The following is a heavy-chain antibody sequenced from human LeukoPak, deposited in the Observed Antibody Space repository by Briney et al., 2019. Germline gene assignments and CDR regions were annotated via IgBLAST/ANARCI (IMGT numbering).Heavy chain of an antibody. V-gene: IGHV4-39*01. J-gene: IGHJ4*02. CDR1: GGSISSSSYY. D-gene: IGHD2-2*01. CDR3: ASTPSLRDIVVVPAAIFY. CDR2: IYYSGST. Sequence: SETLSLTCTVSGGSISSSSYYWGWIRQPPGKGLEWIGSIYYSGSTYYNPSLKSRVTISVDTSKNQFSLKLSSVTAADTAVYYCASTPSLRDIVVVPAAIFYWGQGTLVTVSS.